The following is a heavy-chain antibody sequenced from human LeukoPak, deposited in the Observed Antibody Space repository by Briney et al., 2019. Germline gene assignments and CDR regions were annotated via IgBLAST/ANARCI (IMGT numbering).Heavy chain of an antibody. CDR3: AKSYCTPTSCEFDY. D-gene: IGHD2-2*01. CDR2: ISGSDGST. J-gene: IGHJ4*02. V-gene: IGHV3-23*01. Sequence: SGGSLRLSCTASGFTFSTCAMSWVRQAPGKGLEWVSGISGSDGSTYYADSVKGRFTISRDISQNTLSLQMNTQRAEDTAVYYCAKSYCTPTSCEFDYWRQGPLVTVPS. CDR1: GFTFSTCA.